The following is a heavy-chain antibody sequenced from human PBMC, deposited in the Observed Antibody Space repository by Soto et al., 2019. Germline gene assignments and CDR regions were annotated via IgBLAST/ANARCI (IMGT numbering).Heavy chain of an antibody. CDR3: ARDSPIAATLYYYYAMDV. J-gene: IGHJ6*02. CDR1: GYTLTSYG. D-gene: IGHD6-13*01. Sequence: GASVKVSCKASGYTLTSYGISWVRQAPGQGLEWTGWISTYNGNTNYAQKLQGRVTMTTDTSTSTAYMELRSLRSDDTAVYYCARDSPIAATLYYYYAMDVWGQGTTGTVSS. CDR2: ISTYNGNT. V-gene: IGHV1-18*01.